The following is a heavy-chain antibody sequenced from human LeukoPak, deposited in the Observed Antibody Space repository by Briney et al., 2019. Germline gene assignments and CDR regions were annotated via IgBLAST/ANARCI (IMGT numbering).Heavy chain of an antibody. Sequence: GASVKVSFKASGGTFSSYAISWVRQAPGQGLEWMGGIIPIFGTANYAQKFQGRVTITADESTSTAYMELSSLRSEDTAVYYCARDRYSGSYALHYDYGMDVWGQGTTVTVSS. CDR2: IIPIFGTA. V-gene: IGHV1-69*01. D-gene: IGHD1-26*01. J-gene: IGHJ6*02. CDR1: GGTFSSYA. CDR3: ARDRYSGSYALHYDYGMDV.